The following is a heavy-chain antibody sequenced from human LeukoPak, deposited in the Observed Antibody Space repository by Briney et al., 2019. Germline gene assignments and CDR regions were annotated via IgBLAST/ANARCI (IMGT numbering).Heavy chain of an antibody. CDR2: VYDSGST. V-gene: IGHV4-39*07. Sequence: SEALSLTCTVSGGSIGSSGYDWGWIREPPGRGLERFGRVYDSGSTYYSPSLNSRVTISVDTSKDQSSLKLSSVTAADTAVYYCARELGGYCSSTSCSLYYYYYMDVWGKGTTVTVSS. CDR1: GGSIGSSGYD. J-gene: IGHJ6*03. D-gene: IGHD2-2*01. CDR3: ARELGGYCSSTSCSLYYYYYMDV.